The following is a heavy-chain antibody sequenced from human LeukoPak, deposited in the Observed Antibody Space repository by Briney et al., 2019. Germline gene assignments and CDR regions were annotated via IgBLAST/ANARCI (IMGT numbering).Heavy chain of an antibody. V-gene: IGHV1-69*04. CDR3: AREGYYDSSGYNWFDP. D-gene: IGHD3-22*01. CDR1: GGTFSSYA. CDR2: IIPILGIA. J-gene: IGHJ5*02. Sequence: SVKVSCKASGGTFSSYAISWVRQAPGQGLEWMGRIIPILGIANYAQKFQGRVTITADKSTSTAYMELSSLRSDDTAVYYCAREGYYDSSGYNWFDPWGQGTLVTVSS.